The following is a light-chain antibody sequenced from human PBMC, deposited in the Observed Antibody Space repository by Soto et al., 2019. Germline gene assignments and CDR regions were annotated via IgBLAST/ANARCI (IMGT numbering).Light chain of an antibody. CDR2: RNN. Sequence: QPVLTQPPSASGTPGQRVTISCSGSSSNIGSNYVYWYQQLPGTAPNLLIYRNNQRPSGVPDRFSGSKSGTSASLAISGLRSEDEADYYCAAWDDSLSALYVFGTGTKLTVL. CDR3: AAWDDSLSALYV. CDR1: SSNIGSNY. V-gene: IGLV1-47*01. J-gene: IGLJ1*01.